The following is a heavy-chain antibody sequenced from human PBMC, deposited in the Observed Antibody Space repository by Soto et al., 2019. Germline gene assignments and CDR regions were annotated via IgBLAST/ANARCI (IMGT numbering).Heavy chain of an antibody. J-gene: IGHJ6*02. V-gene: IGHV3-23*01. CDR2: ISGNGGVA. Sequence: GGSLRLSCAASGFNFNIYAMSWVRQAPGRGLECVSDISGNGGVAYYADSVKGRFTISRDNSKNTLYLQMNSLRAEDTAVYYCARDIRYSYGYGYYYYGMDVWGQGTTVTVSS. CDR3: ARDIRYSYGYGYYYYGMDV. CDR1: GFNFNIYA. D-gene: IGHD5-18*01.